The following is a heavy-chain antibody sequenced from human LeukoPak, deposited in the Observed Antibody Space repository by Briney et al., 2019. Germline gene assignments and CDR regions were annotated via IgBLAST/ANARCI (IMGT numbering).Heavy chain of an antibody. D-gene: IGHD6-13*01. CDR3: ARGGYSSPLYYFDY. CDR1: GFTFSSYG. J-gene: IGHJ4*02. V-gene: IGHV3-30*03. CDR2: ISYDGSNK. Sequence: GGSLRLSCAASGFTFSSYGMSWVRQAPGKGLEWVAVISYDGSNKYYADSVKGRFTISRDNSKNTLYLQMNSLRAEDTAVYYCARGGYSSPLYYFDYWGQGTLVTVSS.